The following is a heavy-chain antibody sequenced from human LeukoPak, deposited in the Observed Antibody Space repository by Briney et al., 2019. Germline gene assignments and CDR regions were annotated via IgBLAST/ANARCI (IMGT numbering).Heavy chain of an antibody. V-gene: IGHV1-2*06. D-gene: IGHD3-9*01. CDR2: INPNSGGT. J-gene: IGHJ5*02. CDR1: GYTFTGYY. Sequence: ASVKVSCKASGYTFTGYYIHWVRQAPGQGLEWMGRINPNSGGTNYAQKFQGRVSMTRDTSISTAYMELSRLRSDDTAVYYCARVGERYFEWLWWFDPWGQGTLVTVSS. CDR3: ARVGERYFEWLWWFDP.